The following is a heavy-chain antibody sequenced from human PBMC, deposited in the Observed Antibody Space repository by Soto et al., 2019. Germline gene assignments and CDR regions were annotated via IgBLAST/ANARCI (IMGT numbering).Heavy chain of an antibody. CDR3: ARGIKYGSYSRWFDP. V-gene: IGHV1-8*01. CDR2: MNPNSGNT. CDR1: GYTFTSDD. D-gene: IGHD2-15*01. J-gene: IGHJ5*02. Sequence: QVQLVQSGAEVKKPGASVKVSCKASGYTFTSDDINWVRQATGQGLEYLGWMNPNSGNTGYVQKFQGRVTMTRDTSISTAYMELSSLRSEDSTVYFCARGIKYGSYSRWFDPWGQGTLVTVSS.